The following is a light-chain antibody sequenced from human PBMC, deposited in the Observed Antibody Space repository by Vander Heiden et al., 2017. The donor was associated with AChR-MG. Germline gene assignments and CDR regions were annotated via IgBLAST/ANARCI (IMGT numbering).Light chain of an antibody. CDR3: SAWDDSLSGVV. J-gene: IGLJ2*01. V-gene: IGLV1-44*01. CDR1: ASNIGSNS. CDR2: SNS. Sequence: TQPPSASGTPGQSVTISCSGGASNIGSNSLDWYQQLPGTAPRVLIYSNSQRPSGVPDRFSGSKSGTSASLAISGLQSEDEADYYCSAWDDSLSGVVFGGGTKLTVL.